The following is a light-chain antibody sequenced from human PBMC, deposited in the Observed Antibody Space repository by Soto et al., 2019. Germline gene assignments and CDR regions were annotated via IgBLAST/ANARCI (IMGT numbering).Light chain of an antibody. CDR3: QQYGSSPPVT. Sequence: EIVLTQSPGALSLSPGERATLSCRARQSVRSSYLAWYQQKPGQAPRLLIYGASSRATGIPDRFSGSGSGTDFTLTISRLEPDDFAVYYCQQYGSSPPVTFGGGTRVEIK. J-gene: IGKJ4*01. CDR2: GAS. V-gene: IGKV3-20*01. CDR1: QSVRSSY.